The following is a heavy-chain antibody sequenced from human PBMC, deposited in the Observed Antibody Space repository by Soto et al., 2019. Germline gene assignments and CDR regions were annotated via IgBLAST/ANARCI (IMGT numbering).Heavy chain of an antibody. J-gene: IGHJ4*02. CDR3: ARQHYYDSRGYYTWN. Sequence: QLQLQESGPGLVKPSETLSLTCSVSGGSIRSNIYYWGWIHQPPGKGLEWIATVHYSGSTYYTPSLKNRVAISSDTSKNQFSLRLNSVTAADTAVYYCARQHYYDSRGYYTWNWGQGTLVTVSS. V-gene: IGHV4-39*01. CDR2: VHYSGST. D-gene: IGHD3-22*01. CDR1: GGSIRSNIYY.